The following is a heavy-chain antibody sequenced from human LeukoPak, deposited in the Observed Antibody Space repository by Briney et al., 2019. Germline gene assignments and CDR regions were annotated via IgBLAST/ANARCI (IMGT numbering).Heavy chain of an antibody. Sequence: GGSLRLSCAASGFTFSDYYMSWIRQAPGKGLEWVSYISSSGSTIYYADSVKGRFTISRDNAKNSLYLQMNSLRAEDTAVYYCARAFTKWAIRGFDPWGQGTLVTVSS. CDR3: ARAFTKWAIRGFDP. D-gene: IGHD1-26*01. J-gene: IGHJ5*02. V-gene: IGHV3-11*01. CDR2: ISSSGSTI. CDR1: GFTFSDYY.